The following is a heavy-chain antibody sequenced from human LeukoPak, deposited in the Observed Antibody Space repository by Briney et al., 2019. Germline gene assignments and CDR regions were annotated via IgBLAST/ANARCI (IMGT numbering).Heavy chain of an antibody. V-gene: IGHV4-34*01. CDR3: AREQSVLMVYAAPFDP. CDR2: INHSGST. D-gene: IGHD2-8*01. CDR1: GGSFSGYY. J-gene: IGHJ5*02. Sequence: PSETLSLTCAVYGGSFSGYYWSWICQPPGKGLEWIGEINHSGSTNYNPSLKSRVTISVDTSKNQFSLKLSSVTAADTAVYYCAREQSVLMVYAAPFDPWGQGTLVTVSS.